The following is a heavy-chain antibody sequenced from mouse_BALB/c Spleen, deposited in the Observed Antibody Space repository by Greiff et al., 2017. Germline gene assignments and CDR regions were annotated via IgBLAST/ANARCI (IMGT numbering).Heavy chain of an antibody. Sequence: EVKLVESGGGLVQPGGSLKLSCAASGFTFSSYTMSWVRQTPEKRLEWVAYISNGGGSTYYPDTVKGRSTISRDNAKNTQYLKMSSLKSEDTAMYYCARRHSSMITTDGDYYAMDYWGQGTSVTVSS. J-gene: IGHJ4*01. CDR2: ISNGGGST. D-gene: IGHD2-4*01. CDR3: ARRHSSMITTDGDYYAMDY. V-gene: IGHV5-12-2*01. CDR1: GFTFSSYT.